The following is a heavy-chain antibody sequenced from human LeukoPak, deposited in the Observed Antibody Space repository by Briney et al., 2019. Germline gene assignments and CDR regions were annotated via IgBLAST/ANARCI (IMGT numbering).Heavy chain of an antibody. J-gene: IGHJ4*02. CDR3: ARGVAAAGTPLWDY. D-gene: IGHD6-13*01. V-gene: IGHV4-34*01. CDR1: GGSFSGYY. CDR2: INHSGST. Sequence: PSETLSLTCAVYGGSFSGYYWSWIRQPPGKGLEWIREINHSGSTNYNPSLKSRVTISVDTSKNQFSLKLSSVTAADTAVYYCARGVAAAGTPLWDYWGQGTLVTVSS.